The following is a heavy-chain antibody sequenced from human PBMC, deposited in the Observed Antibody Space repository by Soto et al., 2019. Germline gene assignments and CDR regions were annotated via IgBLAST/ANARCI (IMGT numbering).Heavy chain of an antibody. Sequence: ASVKVSCKASGYTFTSYGLSWVRQAPGQGLEWMGWISAYNGNTKHAQKLQGRVTMTTDTSTSTAYMELRSLRSDDTAVYYCARGVGSGSYYNQYNWFDPWGQGTLVTVSS. CDR2: ISAYNGNT. V-gene: IGHV1-18*01. D-gene: IGHD3-10*01. J-gene: IGHJ5*02. CDR3: ARGVGSGSYYNQYNWFDP. CDR1: GYTFTSYG.